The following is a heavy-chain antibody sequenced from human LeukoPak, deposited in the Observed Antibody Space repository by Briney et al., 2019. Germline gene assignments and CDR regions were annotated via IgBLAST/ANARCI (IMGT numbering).Heavy chain of an antibody. CDR2: MNPNSGNS. J-gene: IGHJ5*02. CDR1: GYTFTNYD. V-gene: IGHV1-8*01. D-gene: IGHD6-25*01. CDR3: AVCKRRYWFDP. Sequence: ASVKVSCKASGYTFTNYDINWVRQATGQGPEWMGWMNPNSGNSGYAQKFQGRVTMTRNTSISTAYMELSSLTTEDTAVYYCAVCKRRYWFDPWGQGILVTVSS.